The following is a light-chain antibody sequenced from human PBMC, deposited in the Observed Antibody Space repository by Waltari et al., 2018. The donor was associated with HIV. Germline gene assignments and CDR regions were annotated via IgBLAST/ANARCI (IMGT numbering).Light chain of an antibody. Sequence: QSVLTQPPSVSAAPGQKVTISCSGSSANIGKQFVSWYKQLPGTAPKLLIYDNNKRPSGIPDRFSGSKSGTSATLGITGLQTGDEADYYCGTWDSSLSGVVFGGGTKLTVL. J-gene: IGLJ3*02. CDR1: SANIGKQF. CDR3: GTWDSSLSGVV. CDR2: DNN. V-gene: IGLV1-51*01.